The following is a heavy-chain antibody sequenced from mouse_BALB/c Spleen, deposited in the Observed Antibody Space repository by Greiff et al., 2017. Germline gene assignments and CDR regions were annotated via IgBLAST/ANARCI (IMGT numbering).Heavy chain of an antibody. V-gene: IGHV8-12*01. Sequence: QVTLKVSGPGILQPSQTLSLTCSFSGFSLSTSGMGVSWIRQPSGKGLEWLAHIYWDDDKRYNPSLKSRLTISKDTSSNQVFLKITSVDTADTATYYCARRGYYFDYWGQGTTLTVSS. CDR1: GFSLSTSGMG. CDR2: IYWDDDK. J-gene: IGHJ2*01. CDR3: ARRGYYFDY.